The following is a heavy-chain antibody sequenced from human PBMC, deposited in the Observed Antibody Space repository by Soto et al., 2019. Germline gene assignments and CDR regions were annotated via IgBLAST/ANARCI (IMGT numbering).Heavy chain of an antibody. V-gene: IGHV3-11*04. J-gene: IGHJ6*02. Sequence: TGGSLRLSCAASGFTFSDHYMAWIRQAPGKGLEWVSYISTSFITISYADSVKGRFTISRDNAKNSLYLQMNSLRAEDTAVYYCARDHKGGYYYYGMDVWGQGTTVTVSS. CDR3: ARDHKGGYYYYGMDV. CDR2: ISTSFITI. CDR1: GFTFSDHY.